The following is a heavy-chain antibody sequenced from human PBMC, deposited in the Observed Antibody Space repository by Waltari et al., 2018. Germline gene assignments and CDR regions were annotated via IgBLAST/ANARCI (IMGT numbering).Heavy chain of an antibody. J-gene: IGHJ5*02. CDR3: ARERIRVFGMVTYNWFDP. CDR1: GYSISSGYY. V-gene: IGHV4-38-2*02. D-gene: IGHD3-3*01. CDR2: IFQSGST. Sequence: QVQLQESGPGLVKPSETLSLTCAVSGYSISSGYYWGWIRRPPGKGLELIGSIFQSGSTYHNPSLKSRVTISIDTSKNQFSLKLSSVTAADTAVYYCARERIRVFGMVTYNWFDPWGQGTLVTVSS.